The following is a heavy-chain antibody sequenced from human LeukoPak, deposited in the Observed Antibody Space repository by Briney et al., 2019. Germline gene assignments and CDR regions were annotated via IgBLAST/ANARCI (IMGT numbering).Heavy chain of an antibody. CDR2: IFYSGST. CDR3: AHYGSGNYYLDY. J-gene: IGHJ4*02. V-gene: IGHV4-30-4*01. CDR1: GGSISSGDYY. Sequence: SETLSLTCTVSGGSISSGDYYWSWIRQPPGKGLEWIGYIFYSGSTYYNPSLKSRVTISVDTSKNQFSLKLISVTATDTAVYYCAHYGSGNYYLDYWGQGTLVTVSS. D-gene: IGHD3-10*01.